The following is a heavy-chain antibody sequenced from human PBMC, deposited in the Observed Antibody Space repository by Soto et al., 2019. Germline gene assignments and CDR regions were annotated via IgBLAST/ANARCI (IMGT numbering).Heavy chain of an antibody. V-gene: IGHV3-7*01. CDR1: GFIFSDFW. CDR2: MNPDGTVI. J-gene: IGHJ6*04. CDR3: ARHGHYCMDV. Sequence: EVQLVESGGGLVQPEGSLRLSCAASGFIFSDFWMTWVRQSPGKGLEWVANMNPDGTVINDADSVKGRFTISRDNAEKSLYLQMSSLRAEDTAVFYCARHGHYCMDVWGRGTTVTVSS.